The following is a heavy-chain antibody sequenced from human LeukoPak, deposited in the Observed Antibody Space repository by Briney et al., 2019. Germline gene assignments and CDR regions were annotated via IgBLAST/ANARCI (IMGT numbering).Heavy chain of an antibody. D-gene: IGHD2-2*01. V-gene: IGHV4-39*01. CDR1: GGSISISSYY. Sequence: SETLSLTCTVSGGSISISSYYWGWIRQPPGKGLEWIGSIYYSGSTYYNPSLKSRVTISVDTSKNQFSLKLSSVTAADTAVYYCARRTRPQPFDYWGQGTLVSVSS. CDR3: ARRTRPQPFDY. CDR2: IYYSGST. J-gene: IGHJ4*02.